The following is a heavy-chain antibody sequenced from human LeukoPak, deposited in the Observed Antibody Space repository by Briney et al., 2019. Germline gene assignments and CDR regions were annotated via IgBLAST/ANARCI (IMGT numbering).Heavy chain of an antibody. V-gene: IGHV3-9*03. CDR2: ISWNSRTM. J-gene: IGHJ4*02. CDR1: GFTFDDFA. D-gene: IGHD5-18*01. Sequence: GGALRLSCAASGFTFDDFAMHWVRQAPGKGLEWVSAISWNSRTMGYADSVKGRFTISRDNAKNSLYLQMNSLRAEDMALYYCAKDSGASYSLNFDSWGQGTLVAVSS. CDR3: AKDSGASYSLNFDS.